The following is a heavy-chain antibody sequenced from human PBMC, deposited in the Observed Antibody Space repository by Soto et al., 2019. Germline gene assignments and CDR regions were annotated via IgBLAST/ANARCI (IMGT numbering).Heavy chain of an antibody. D-gene: IGHD4-17*01. V-gene: IGHV1-2*02. J-gene: IGHJ4*02. CDR2: INPNSGGT. CDR3: ARDLPTATVTPGGDY. Sequence: GASVKVSCKASGYTFTGYYMHWVRQAPGQGLEWMGWINPNSGGTNYAQKFQGRVTMTRDTSISTAYMELSRLRSDDTAVYYCARDLPTATVTPGGDYWGQGTLVTVSS. CDR1: GYTFTGYY.